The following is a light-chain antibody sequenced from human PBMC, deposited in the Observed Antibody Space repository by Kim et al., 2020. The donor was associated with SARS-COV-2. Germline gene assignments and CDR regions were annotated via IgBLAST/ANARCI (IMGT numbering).Light chain of an antibody. CDR1: QSIRSY. J-gene: IGKJ2*01. V-gene: IGKV1-39*01. CDR3: QQSYSTPYT. CDR2: AAS. Sequence: SSSVADRVTITCRASQSIRSYLNWYQQKPGKAPKLLIYAASSLQSGVPSRFSGSGSGTDFTLTISSLKPEDFATYYCQQSYSTPYTFGQGTKLEI.